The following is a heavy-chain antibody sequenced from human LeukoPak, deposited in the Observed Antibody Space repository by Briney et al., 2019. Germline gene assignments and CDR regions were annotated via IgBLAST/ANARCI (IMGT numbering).Heavy chain of an antibody. CDR2: TYYSGNT. CDR3: ARVFHDSSGYPFDY. CDR1: GGSMSSYY. D-gene: IGHD3-22*01. V-gene: IGHV4-59*01. J-gene: IGHJ4*02. Sequence: PSETLSLTCTVSGGSMSSYYWSWIREPPGKGLEWIGYTYYSGNTNCNPSLKSRVTISVDTSKNQFSLKVSSVTAADTAVYYCARVFHDSSGYPFDYWGQGTLVTVSS.